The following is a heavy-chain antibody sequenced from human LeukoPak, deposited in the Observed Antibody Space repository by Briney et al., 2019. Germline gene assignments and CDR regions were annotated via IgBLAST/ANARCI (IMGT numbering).Heavy chain of an antibody. Sequence: GGSLRLSCAASGFTFSDYYMSWVRQAPGKGLEWVSAISGSGGSTYYADSVKGRFTISRDNSKNTLYLQMNSLRAEDTAVYYCAKAGGVGSFDYWGQGTLVTVSS. D-gene: IGHD1-26*01. J-gene: IGHJ4*02. CDR1: GFTFSDYY. V-gene: IGHV3-23*01. CDR3: AKAGGVGSFDY. CDR2: ISGSGGST.